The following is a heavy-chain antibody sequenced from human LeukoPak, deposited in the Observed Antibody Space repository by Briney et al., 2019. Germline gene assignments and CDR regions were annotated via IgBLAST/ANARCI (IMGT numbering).Heavy chain of an antibody. CDR1: GGSISSYY. D-gene: IGHD3-9*01. Sequence: SETLSLTCTASGGSISSYYWSWIRQPPGKGLEWIGYIYYSGSTNYNPSLKSRVTISVDTSKNQFSLKLSSVTAADTAVYYCASGGQLRYFDWYPPAFDIWGQGTMVTVSS. J-gene: IGHJ3*02. CDR3: ASGGQLRYFDWYPPAFDI. V-gene: IGHV4-59*01. CDR2: IYYSGST.